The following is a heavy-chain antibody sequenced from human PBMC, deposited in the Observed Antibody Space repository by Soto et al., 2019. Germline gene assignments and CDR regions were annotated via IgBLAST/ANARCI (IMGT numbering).Heavy chain of an antibody. V-gene: IGHV1-18*01. Sequence: ASVKVSCKASGYTFTSYGISWVRQAPGQGLEWMGWISAYNGNTNYAQKLQGRVTMTTDTSTSTAYMELRSLRSDDTAVYYCARDPEAAADFWFDPWGQGTLVTVSS. J-gene: IGHJ5*02. CDR1: GYTFTSYG. CDR3: ARDPEAAADFWFDP. CDR2: ISAYNGNT. D-gene: IGHD6-13*01.